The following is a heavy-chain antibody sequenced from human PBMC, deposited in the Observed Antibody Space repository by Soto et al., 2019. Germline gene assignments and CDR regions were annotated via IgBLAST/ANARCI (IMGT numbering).Heavy chain of an antibody. CDR2: IYYSGST. CDR1: GGSISSYY. D-gene: IGHD4-4*01. J-gene: IGHJ6*02. V-gene: IGHV4-59*01. CDR3: ARTVVTSDYYYYAMDV. Sequence: QVQLQESGPGLVKPSETLSLTCTVSGGSISSYYWSWIRQPPGKGLEWIGIYYSGSTNYNPSLKSRVTVSVDMSKNQFSLKLRSVTAADTALYYCARTVVTSDYYYYAMDVWGQGTTVTVSS.